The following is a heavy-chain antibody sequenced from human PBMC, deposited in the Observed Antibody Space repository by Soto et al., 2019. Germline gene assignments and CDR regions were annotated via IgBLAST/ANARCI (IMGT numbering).Heavy chain of an antibody. CDR3: HRGRSWDY. CDR2: ISAHNDNT. CDR1: GYTFTSYG. V-gene: IGHV1-18*01. J-gene: IGHJ4*02. Sequence: QVNLVQSGAEVRKPGASVKVSCKGSGYTFTSYGIAWVRQAPGQGLEWMGWISAHNDNTNYAQKVQGSVTVTRDTSTSTAYMELRNRRSNSTAVYYCHRGRSWDYWCPGALVTVSS.